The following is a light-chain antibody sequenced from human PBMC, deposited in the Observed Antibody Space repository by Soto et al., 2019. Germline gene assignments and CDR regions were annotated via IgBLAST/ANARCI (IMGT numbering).Light chain of an antibody. CDR2: DAS. CDR3: QQYYDWYS. J-gene: IGKJ2*03. CDR1: RSVGSR. Sequence: VVMTQSPATLSVSPGERATLSCRASRSVGSRLAWYQQKPGQAPRLLIHDASTRANGIPARFSGSGSGTDFTLTISSLQSEDFAVYYCQQYYDWYSFGQGTKL. V-gene: IGKV3D-15*01.